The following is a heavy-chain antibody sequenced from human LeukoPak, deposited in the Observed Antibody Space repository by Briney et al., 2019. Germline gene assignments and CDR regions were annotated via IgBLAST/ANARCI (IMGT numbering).Heavy chain of an antibody. CDR1: GDSVSSNSAA. J-gene: IGHJ3*02. D-gene: IGHD6-13*01. Sequence: SQTLSLTCAISGDSVSSNSAAWNWLRQSPSRGLEWLGRTYYRSKWYNDYAVSVKSRITINPNTSKNQFSLQLNSVTPEDTAVYYCARDPRIAAAVPRGAFDIWGQGTMVTVSS. CDR3: ARDPRIAAAVPRGAFDI. CDR2: TYYRSKWYN. V-gene: IGHV6-1*01.